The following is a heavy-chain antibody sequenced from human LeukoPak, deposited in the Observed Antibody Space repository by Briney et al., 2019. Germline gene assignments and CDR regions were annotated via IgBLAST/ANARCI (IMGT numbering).Heavy chain of an antibody. D-gene: IGHD2-21*02. Sequence: GGSLRLSCAASGFTFSNAWKSWVRQAPGKGLEWVGRIKSKTDGGTTDYAAPVKGRFTISRDDSKNTLYLQMNSLKTEDTAVYYCTTDIVVVTAQRFDPWGQGTLVTVSS. CDR3: TTDIVVVTAQRFDP. CDR1: GFTFSNAW. V-gene: IGHV3-15*01. J-gene: IGHJ5*02. CDR2: IKSKTDGGTT.